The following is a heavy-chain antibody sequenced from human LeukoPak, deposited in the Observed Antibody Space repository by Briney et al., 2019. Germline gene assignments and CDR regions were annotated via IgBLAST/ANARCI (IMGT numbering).Heavy chain of an antibody. CDR1: W. Sequence: WRGSARQITRKGMEFMGMLYPGGDSDASYGPSFQGQVTISADKSITTAYLQWSSLKASDTATYYCATSTGGAYFHYWGQGTLVTVSS. CDR3: ATSTGGAYFHY. V-gene: IGHV5-51*01. CDR2: LYPGGDSDA. J-gene: IGHJ4*02. D-gene: IGHD3-16*01.